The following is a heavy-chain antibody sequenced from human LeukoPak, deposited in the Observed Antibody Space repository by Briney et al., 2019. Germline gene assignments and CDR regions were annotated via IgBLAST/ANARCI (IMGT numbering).Heavy chain of an antibody. D-gene: IGHD3-3*01. CDR2: ISSTSTYI. CDR3: ARGQAITIFGVVPDFDY. Sequence: GGSLRLSCAASGFSFSTYSMTWVRQAPGGGLGWVLSISSTSTYIYYADAMKGRFTVSRDNAKNSLYLQMNSLRAEDTAVYYCARGQAITIFGVVPDFDYWGQGTLVTVSS. V-gene: IGHV3-21*01. J-gene: IGHJ4*02. CDR1: GFSFSTYS.